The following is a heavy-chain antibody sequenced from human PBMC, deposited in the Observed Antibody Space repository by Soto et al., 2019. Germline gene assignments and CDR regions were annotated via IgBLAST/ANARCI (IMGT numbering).Heavy chain of an antibody. J-gene: IGHJ2*01. V-gene: IGHV4-39*01. CDR2: IYYSGST. CDR3: ASTLFFFEVEDGIRAVRSVSAFLLNRSSDL. Sequence: PPGKGLEWIGSIYYSGSTYYNPSLKSRGTISVDTSKNQFSLKLSSVTAADTAVYYCASTLFFFEVEDGIRAVRSVSAFLLNRSSDL. D-gene: IGHD3-3*01.